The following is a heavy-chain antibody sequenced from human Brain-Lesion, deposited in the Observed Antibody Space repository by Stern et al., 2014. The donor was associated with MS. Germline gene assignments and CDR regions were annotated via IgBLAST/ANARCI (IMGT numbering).Heavy chain of an antibody. D-gene: IGHD2-15*01. CDR3: AGEEDIRYCSGGSCTGNWFDP. CDR1: GGSVSSTSYA. V-gene: IGHV4-39*01. J-gene: IGHJ5*02. CDR2: IYYSGNT. Sequence: QVQLQESGPGLVKPSETLSLTCTVAGGSVSSTSYAWAWIRQPPGKGLEWIGTIYYSGNTYYSPSLKRRLTLSLDTSKHQISLQLGSVTAADTAVYYCAGEEDIRYCSGGSCTGNWFDPWGQGTLVTVSS.